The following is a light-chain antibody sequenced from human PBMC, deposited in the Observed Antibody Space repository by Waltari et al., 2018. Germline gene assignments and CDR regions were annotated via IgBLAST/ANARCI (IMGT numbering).Light chain of an antibody. J-gene: IGKJ2*01. CDR3: QQYDSFPYT. CDR2: KAS. V-gene: IGKV1-5*03. CDR1: QSMNSW. Sequence: DIQMTQSPSTLPASIGDRVTFTCRASQSMNSWLAWYQQKPGKAPKLLIYKASNLASGVPSRFSGSGSGTEFTLTISSLQPDDLATYYCQQYDSFPYTFGQGTKLEIK.